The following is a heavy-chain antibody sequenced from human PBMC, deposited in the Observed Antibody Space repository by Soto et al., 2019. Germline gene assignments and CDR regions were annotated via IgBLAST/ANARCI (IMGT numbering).Heavy chain of an antibody. CDR1: GFTFGDYW. CDR2: MTGDGRTT. Sequence: PGGSLRLSCAASGFTFGDYWMHWVHQPPGKGPEWVSRMTGDGRTTQYADSVKGRFTASRDNAKSTLYLQMNSLRAEDTAVYYCATAEVDYWGPGTLVTVSS. CDR3: ATAEVDY. V-gene: IGHV3-74*03. J-gene: IGHJ4*02.